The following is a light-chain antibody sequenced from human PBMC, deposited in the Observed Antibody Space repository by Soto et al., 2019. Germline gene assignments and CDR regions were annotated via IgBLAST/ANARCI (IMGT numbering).Light chain of an antibody. J-gene: IGLJ2*01. CDR1: SSDVGGYNY. CDR3: RSYAGSNKFVV. V-gene: IGLV2-8*01. Sequence: QSALTQPPSASGSPGQSVTISCTGTSSDVGGYNYVSWYQQHPGKAPKLMIYEVSKWPSGVPDRFSGSKSGNTASLTVSGLQAEDEADYYCRSYAGSNKFVVFGGGTKLTV. CDR2: EVS.